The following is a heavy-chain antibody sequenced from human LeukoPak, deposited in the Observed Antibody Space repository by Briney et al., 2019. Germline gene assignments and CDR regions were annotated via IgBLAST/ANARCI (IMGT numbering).Heavy chain of an antibody. CDR3: ARSEYYFDY. J-gene: IGHJ4*02. CDR1: GFTISSYW. CDR2: IKQDGSEK. V-gene: IGHV3-7*01. Sequence: PGGSLRLSRAASGFTISSYWMSWVRQAPGKGLEWVANIKQDGSEKYYVDSVKGRFTISRDNAKKSLYLQMNSLRAEDTAVYYCARSEYYFDYWGQGTLVTVSS.